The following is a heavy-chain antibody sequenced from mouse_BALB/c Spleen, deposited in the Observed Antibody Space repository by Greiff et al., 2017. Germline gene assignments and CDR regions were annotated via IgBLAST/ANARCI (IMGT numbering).Heavy chain of an antibody. CDR3: NACGGSPGRFDY. CDR2: IDPENGDT. CDR1: GFNIKDYY. Sequence: EVQLQQSGAELVRSGASVKLSCTASGFNIKDYYMHWVKQRPEQGLEWIGWIDPENGDTEYAPKFQGKATMTADTSSNTAYLQLSSLTSEDTAVYYCNACGGSPGRFDYWGQGTTLTVSS. J-gene: IGHJ2*01. V-gene: IGHV14-4*02. D-gene: IGHD1-1*02.